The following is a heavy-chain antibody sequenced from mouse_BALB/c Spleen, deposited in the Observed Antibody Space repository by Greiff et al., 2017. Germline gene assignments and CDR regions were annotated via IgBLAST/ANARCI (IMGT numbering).Heavy chain of an antibody. CDR1: GFSLTSYG. J-gene: IGHJ2*01. CDR2: IWSDGST. D-gene: IGHD1-1*01. CDR3: ARHGGYYGSSLDY. V-gene: IGHV2-6-2*01. Sequence: VKLVESGPDLVAPSQSLSITCTVSGFSLTSYGVHWVRQPPGKGLEWLVVIWSDGSTTYNSALKSRLSISKDNSKSQVFLKMNSLQTDDTAMYYCARHGGYYGSSLDYWGQGTTLTVSS.